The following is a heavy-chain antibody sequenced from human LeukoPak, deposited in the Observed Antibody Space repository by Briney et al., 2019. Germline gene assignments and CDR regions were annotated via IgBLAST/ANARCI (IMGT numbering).Heavy chain of an antibody. CDR2: FSCSDGNT. J-gene: IGHJ4*02. D-gene: IGHD2-8*01. CDR3: ATRNNGYYFGC. V-gene: IGHV3-23*01. Sequence: GGSVRLSCAASGFTFSSYSMSWVGQAPGKGLEWVSVFSCSDGNTYYADSVKGRFTISRDNSKNTLYLQMSSLRAEDTAVYYCATRNNGYYFGCWGQGILVTVSS. CDR1: GFTFSSYS.